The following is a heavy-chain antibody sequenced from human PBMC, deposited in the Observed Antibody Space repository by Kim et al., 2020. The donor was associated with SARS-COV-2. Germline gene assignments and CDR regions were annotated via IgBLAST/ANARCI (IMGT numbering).Heavy chain of an antibody. V-gene: IGHV4-59*13. J-gene: IGHJ4*01. CDR3: ARGHWGGGTCYYQFDY. CDR2: IYYSGRT. Sequence: SETLSLTCNVSGDSMAIYYWNWIRQPPGKGLEWIGHIYYSGRTVYNPSLKSRATFSVDTSKNQFFLSLTSVTAADTALYYCARGHWGGGTCYYQFDYWG. D-gene: IGHD2-21*01. CDR1: GDSMAIYY.